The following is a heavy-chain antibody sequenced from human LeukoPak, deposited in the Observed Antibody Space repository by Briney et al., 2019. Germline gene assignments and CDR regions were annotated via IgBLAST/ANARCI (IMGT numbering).Heavy chain of an antibody. CDR1: GFTFGSYS. V-gene: IGHV3-48*01. Sequence: GGSLRLSCAASGFTFGSYSMNWVRQAPGKGLEWVSYISSSSSTIYYADSVKGRFTISRDNAKNSLYLQMNSLRAEDTAVYYCASIRSSTPLNWGQGTLVTVSS. CDR2: ISSSSSTI. D-gene: IGHD2-2*01. J-gene: IGHJ4*02. CDR3: ASIRSSTPLN.